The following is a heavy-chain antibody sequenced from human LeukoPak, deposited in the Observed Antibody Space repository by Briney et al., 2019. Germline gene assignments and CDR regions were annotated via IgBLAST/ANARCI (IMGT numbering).Heavy chain of an antibody. V-gene: IGHV3-9*01. CDR1: GFTFDDYA. CDR3: ARSSYSSSSSV. CDR2: ISWNSGRI. Sequence: GRSLRLSCAASGFTFDDYAMHWVRQAPGKGLEWVSGISWNSGRIGYADSVKGRLTISRDNAKNSLYLQINSLRAEDTAVYYCARSSYSSSSSVWGQGTMVTVSS. D-gene: IGHD6-6*01. J-gene: IGHJ3*01.